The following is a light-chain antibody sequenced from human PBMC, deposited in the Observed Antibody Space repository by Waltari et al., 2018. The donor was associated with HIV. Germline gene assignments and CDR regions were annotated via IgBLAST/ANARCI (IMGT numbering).Light chain of an antibody. V-gene: IGLV2-14*01. CDR2: DVS. CDR1: SSDVGGYHY. J-gene: IGLJ3*02. CDR3: SSYTSSSWGV. Sequence: QSALTQPASVSGSPGQSITISCTGTSSDVGGYHYYSWYQQHPGKAPKPMIYDVSNGPSGGSNRFSGSKSGNTASLTISGLQAEDEADYYCSSYTSSSWGVFGGGTKLTVL.